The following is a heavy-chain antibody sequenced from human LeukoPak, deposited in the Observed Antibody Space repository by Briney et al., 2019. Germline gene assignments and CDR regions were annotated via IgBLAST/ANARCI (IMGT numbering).Heavy chain of an antibody. CDR3: ARDHITIFGVAGNY. Sequence: PGGSPRLSCAASGFTFSSYWMSWVRQAPGKGLEWEANIKQDGSEKYYVDSVKGRFTISRDNAKNALYLQMNSLRAEDTAVYYCARDHITIFGVAGNYWGQGTLVTASS. CDR1: GFTFSSYW. J-gene: IGHJ4*02. V-gene: IGHV3-7*01. D-gene: IGHD3-3*01. CDR2: IKQDGSEK.